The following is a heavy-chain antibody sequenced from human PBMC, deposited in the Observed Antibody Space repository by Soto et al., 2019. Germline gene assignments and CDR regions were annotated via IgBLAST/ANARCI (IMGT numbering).Heavy chain of an antibody. Sequence: GGSLRLSCVASGFSFSNYWMHWVRQVSGKGLVWVSVINSDGSGTRNADSVKGRFTISRDNAKNTLYLQMSSLRAEDTAFYYCARGRGSCASNRCPYVVDYWGQGTLVTVSS. CDR2: INSDGSGT. CDR1: GFSFSNYW. J-gene: IGHJ4*02. V-gene: IGHV3-74*01. D-gene: IGHD2-2*01. CDR3: ARGRGSCASNRCPYVVDY.